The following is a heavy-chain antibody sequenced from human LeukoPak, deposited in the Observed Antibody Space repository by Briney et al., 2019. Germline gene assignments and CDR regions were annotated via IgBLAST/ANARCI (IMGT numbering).Heavy chain of an antibody. CDR1: GFTFSDYY. J-gene: IGHJ4*02. D-gene: IGHD2-2*01. CDR2: ISSSGSTI. Sequence: GGSLRLSCAASGFTFSDYYMSWIRQAPGKGLEWVSYISSSGSTIYYAGSVKGRFTISRDNAKNSLYLQMNSLRAEDTAVYYCARSDDIVVVPAPHFDYWGQGTLVTVSS. CDR3: ARSDDIVVVPAPHFDY. V-gene: IGHV3-11*01.